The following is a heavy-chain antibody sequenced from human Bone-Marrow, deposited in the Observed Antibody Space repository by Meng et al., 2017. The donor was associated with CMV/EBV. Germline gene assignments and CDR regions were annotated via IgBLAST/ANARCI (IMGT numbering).Heavy chain of an antibody. CDR2: INHSGST. CDR1: GGSFSGYY. V-gene: IGHV4-34*01. J-gene: IGHJ5*02. CDR3: ARFPTYCSSTSCYSWFDP. Sequence: SETLSLTCAVYGGSFSGYYWSWIRQPPGKGLEWIGEINHSGSTNYNPSLKSRVTISVDTSKNQFSLKLSSVTAADTAVYYCARFPTYCSSTSCYSWFDPWGQGILVAVSS. D-gene: IGHD2-2*01.